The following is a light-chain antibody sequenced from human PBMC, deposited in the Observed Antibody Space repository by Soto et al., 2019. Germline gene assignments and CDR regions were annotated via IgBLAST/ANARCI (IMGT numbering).Light chain of an antibody. J-gene: IGKJ4*01. Sequence: EIVLTQSPGTLSLSVGERVTLSCRASQSVSSYLAWYQQTPGQAPRLLIYDTSNMATGTPDRFSGSGSGTDFTLTISTLEPEDFTVYYCQQYGSSPLTFGGGTTVEIK. CDR3: QQYGSSPLT. CDR2: DTS. CDR1: QSVSSY. V-gene: IGKV3-20*01.